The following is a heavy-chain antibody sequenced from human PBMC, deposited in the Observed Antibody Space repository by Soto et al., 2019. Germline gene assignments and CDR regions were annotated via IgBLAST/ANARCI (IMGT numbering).Heavy chain of an antibody. CDR1: GGTFSSYA. D-gene: IGHD6-19*01. CDR3: ARVALSIAVAGPYYYYYGMDV. Sequence: ASVKVSCKASGGTFSSYAISWVRQAPGQGLEWMGGIIPIFGTANYAQKFQGRVTITADESTSTAYMELSSLRSEDTAVYYCARVALSIAVAGPYYYYYGMDVWGQGTTVTVSS. J-gene: IGHJ6*02. CDR2: IIPIFGTA. V-gene: IGHV1-69*13.